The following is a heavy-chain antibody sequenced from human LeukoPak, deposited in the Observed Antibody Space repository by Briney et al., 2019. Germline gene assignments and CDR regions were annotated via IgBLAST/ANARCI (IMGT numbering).Heavy chain of an antibody. V-gene: IGHV5-51*01. CDR1: GYSFTGYW. J-gene: IGHJ2*01. CDR2: IYPGDSDT. D-gene: IGHD3-22*01. Sequence: GESLKISCKGSGYSFTGYWIGWVRQMPGKGLEWMGIIYPGDSDTRYSPSFQGQVTISADKSISTAYLQWSSLKASDTAMYYCARPRDYYDSSGSSISGWYFDLWGRGTLVTVSS. CDR3: ARPRDYYDSSGSSISGWYFDL.